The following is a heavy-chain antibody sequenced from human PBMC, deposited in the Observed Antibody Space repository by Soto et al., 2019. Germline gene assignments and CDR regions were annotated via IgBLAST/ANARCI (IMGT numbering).Heavy chain of an antibody. Sequence: SETLSLTCTVSGGSISSGCYYWSWIRQHPEKGMEWIGYIYYSGSTYYNPSLKSRVTISVDSSKNQFSLKLSSVTAADTAVYYCARGSYDMGNWFDPWGQGTLVTVSS. V-gene: IGHV4-31*03. CDR2: IYYSGST. J-gene: IGHJ5*02. CDR3: ARGSYDMGNWFDP. D-gene: IGHD3-9*01. CDR1: GGSISSGCYY.